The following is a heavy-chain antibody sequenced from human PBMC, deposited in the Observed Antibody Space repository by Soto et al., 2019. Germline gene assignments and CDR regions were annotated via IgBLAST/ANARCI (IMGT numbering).Heavy chain of an antibody. CDR3: ARDRRDVLRYFDWLSPFDY. D-gene: IGHD3-9*01. V-gene: IGHV1-18*04. Sequence: ASVKVSCKASGYTFTSYGISWVRQAPGQGLEWMGWISAYNGNTNYAQKLQGRVTMTTDTSTSTAYVELRSLRSDDTAVYYCARDRRDVLRYFDWLSPFDYWGQGTLVTVSS. CDR2: ISAYNGNT. CDR1: GYTFTSYG. J-gene: IGHJ4*02.